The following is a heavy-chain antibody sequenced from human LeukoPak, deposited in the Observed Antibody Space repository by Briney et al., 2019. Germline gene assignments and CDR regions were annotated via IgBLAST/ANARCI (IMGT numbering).Heavy chain of an antibody. J-gene: IGHJ4*02. Sequence: GGSLRLSCAASGFTFSSYAMHWVRQAPGKGLEYVSAISSNGGSTYYANSVKGRFTISRDNFKNTLYLQMGSLRAEDMAVYYCARDARTRSDFWSGYPFDYWGQGTLVTVSP. CDR1: GFTFSSYA. CDR2: ISSNGGST. CDR3: ARDARTRSDFWSGYPFDY. V-gene: IGHV3-64*01. D-gene: IGHD3-3*01.